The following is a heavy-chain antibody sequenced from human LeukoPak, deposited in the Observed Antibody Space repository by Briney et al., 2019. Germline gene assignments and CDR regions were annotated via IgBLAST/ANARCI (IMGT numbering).Heavy chain of an antibody. J-gene: IGHJ5*02. D-gene: IGHD4-17*01. V-gene: IGHV3-21*01. CDR3: ARGKRTTVTNNWFDP. CDR2: ISSSSSYI. CDR1: GFTFSSYS. Sequence: GGYLRLSCAASGFTFSSYSMNWVRQAPGNGLGWVSSISSSSSYIYYADSVKVRFTISKDNAKNSLYLQMNSLRAEDTAVYYCARGKRTTVTNNWFDPWGQGTLVTVSS.